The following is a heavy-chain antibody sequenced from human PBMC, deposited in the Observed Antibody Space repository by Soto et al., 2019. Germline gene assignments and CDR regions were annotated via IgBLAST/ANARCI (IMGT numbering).Heavy chain of an antibody. Sequence: QLQLQESGPGLVKPSQTLSLTCTVSGGSISSGGYYWSWIRQHPGKGLEWIGYIYYSGSTYYNPSLNSRVTISGDTSNNRFSLKLSSVTAADTAEYYCARELRFGEDYYGMDVWGQGTTVTVSS. D-gene: IGHD3-10*01. CDR1: GGSISSGGYY. CDR2: IYYSGST. V-gene: IGHV4-31*03. J-gene: IGHJ6*02. CDR3: ARELRFGEDYYGMDV.